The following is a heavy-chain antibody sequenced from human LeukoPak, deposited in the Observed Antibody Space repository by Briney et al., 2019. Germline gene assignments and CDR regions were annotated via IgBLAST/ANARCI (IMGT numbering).Heavy chain of an antibody. CDR2: ISSSSSYI. D-gene: IGHD6-19*01. CDR3: ATISSGWLFDY. CDR1: GFTFSSYS. J-gene: IGHJ4*02. V-gene: IGHV3-21*01. Sequence: GESLKISCAASGFTFSSYSMNWVRQAPGKGLEWVSSISSSSSYIYYADSVKGRFTISRDNAKNSLYLQMNSLRAEDTAVYYCATISSGWLFDYWGQGTLVTVSS.